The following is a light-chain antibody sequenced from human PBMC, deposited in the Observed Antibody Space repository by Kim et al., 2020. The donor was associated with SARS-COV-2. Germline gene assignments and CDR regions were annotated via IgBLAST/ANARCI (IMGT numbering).Light chain of an antibody. V-gene: IGKV1-5*01. CDR3: QQHNGY. CDR1: QSITSG. J-gene: IGKJ4*01. Sequence: TLSASVGDTVAITCRASQSITSGLAWYQQKPGKAPKLLIYAVSSLDSGVPSRFSGSGSGTQFTLTISSLQPDDFATYYCQQHNGYFGGGTKVDIK. CDR2: AVS.